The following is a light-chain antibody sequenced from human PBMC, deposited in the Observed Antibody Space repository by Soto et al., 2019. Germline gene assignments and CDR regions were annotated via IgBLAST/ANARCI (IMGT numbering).Light chain of an antibody. Sequence: DTQMTQSPSSLSATVGDRVTITCRASQSVSSWLAWYQHKPGKAPRLLIYDASTLEGGVPSRFSGSGSGTEFTLTISSLQPDDFATYYCQQYHSYSGTFGQGSKV. CDR2: DAS. CDR3: QQYHSYSGT. V-gene: IGKV1-5*01. CDR1: QSVSSW. J-gene: IGKJ1*01.